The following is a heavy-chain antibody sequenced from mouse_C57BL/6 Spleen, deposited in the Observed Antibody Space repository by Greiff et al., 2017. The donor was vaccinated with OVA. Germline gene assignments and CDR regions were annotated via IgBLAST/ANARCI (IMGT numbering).Heavy chain of an antibody. CDR2: IWWDGDK. V-gene: IGHV8-8*01. D-gene: IGHD1-1*01. J-gene: IGHJ4*01. CDR3: ARIPPLYGSSYVLAMDY. Sequence: QVTLKVSGPGILQPSQTLSLTCSFSGFSLSTFGMGVGWIRQPSGKGLEWLAHIWWDGDKYYNPALKSRLTISKDTSQNQVFLKIANVDTADTATYYCARIPPLYGSSYVLAMDYWGQGTSVTVSS. CDR1: GFSLSTFGMG.